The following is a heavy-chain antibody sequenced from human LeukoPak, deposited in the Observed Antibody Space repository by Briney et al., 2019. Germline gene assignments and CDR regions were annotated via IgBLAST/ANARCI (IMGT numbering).Heavy chain of an antibody. J-gene: IGHJ6*02. CDR3: ARDSRIFGQDV. Sequence: ASVKVSCKASGYTFTSYAMHWVRQAPGQRLEWMGWINAGNGNTKYSQKFQGRVTITRDTSTSTAYMELSSLRSEDTAVYYCARDSRIFGQDVWGQGTTVTVSS. V-gene: IGHV1-3*01. CDR1: GYTFTSYA. CDR2: INAGNGNT. D-gene: IGHD3/OR15-3a*01.